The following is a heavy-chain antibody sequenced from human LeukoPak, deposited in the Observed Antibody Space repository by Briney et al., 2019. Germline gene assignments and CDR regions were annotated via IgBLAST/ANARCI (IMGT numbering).Heavy chain of an antibody. Sequence: GGSLRLSCAASGFTLSSYAMTWVRQAPGKGLEWVSGISVSGDSTYYADSVNGRFTISRDNSKNALYLQMNSLRVEDTAIYYCAKVATWGQGTLVTVSS. CDR3: AKVAT. J-gene: IGHJ5*02. V-gene: IGHV3-23*01. CDR2: ISVSGDST. CDR1: GFTLSSYA.